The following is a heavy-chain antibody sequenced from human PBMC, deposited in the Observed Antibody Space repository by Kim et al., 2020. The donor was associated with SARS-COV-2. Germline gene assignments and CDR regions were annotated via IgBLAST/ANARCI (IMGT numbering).Heavy chain of an antibody. CDR1: GGSISSYY. J-gene: IGHJ4*02. CDR3: ARDVGQQLVLD. Sequence: SETLSLTCTVSGGSISSYYWSWIRQPPGKGLEWIGYIYYSGSTNYNPSLKSRVTISVDTSKNQFSLKLSSVTAADTAVYYCARDVGQQLVLDWGQGTLVT. D-gene: IGHD6-13*01. V-gene: IGHV4-59*01. CDR2: IYYSGST.